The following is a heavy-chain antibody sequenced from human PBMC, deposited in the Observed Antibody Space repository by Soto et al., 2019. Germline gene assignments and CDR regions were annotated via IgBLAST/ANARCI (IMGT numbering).Heavy chain of an antibody. CDR3: ARDVAARPPFDY. Sequence: PSQTLSLTCAISVDSVSSNSATWNWIRQSPSRGLEWLGRTYYRSKWSNDYAVSVKSRITINADTSKNQFSLQLSSVTPEDTAVYYCARDVAARPPFDYWGQGTLVTASS. V-gene: IGHV6-1*01. CDR2: TYYRSKWSN. D-gene: IGHD6-6*01. CDR1: VDSVSSNSAT. J-gene: IGHJ4*02.